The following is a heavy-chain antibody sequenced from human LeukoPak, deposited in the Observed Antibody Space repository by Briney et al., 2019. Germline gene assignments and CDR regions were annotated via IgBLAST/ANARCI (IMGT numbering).Heavy chain of an antibody. V-gene: IGHV1-46*01. CDR2: INPSGGST. CDR1: GYTFTSYY. D-gene: IGHD3-10*01. CDR3: ARGSSGSGSN. J-gene: IGHJ4*02. Sequence: ASVKVSCKASGYTFTSYYMHWVRRAPDWVRQAPGQGLEWMGIINPSGGSTIYAQKFQGGVTMTRDTSTSTVYMELSSLTSEDTALYYCARGSSGSGSNWGQGTLVTVSS.